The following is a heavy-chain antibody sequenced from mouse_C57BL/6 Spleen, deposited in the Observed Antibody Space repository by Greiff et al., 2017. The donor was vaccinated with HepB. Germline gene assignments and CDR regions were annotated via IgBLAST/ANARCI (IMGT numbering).Heavy chain of an antibody. D-gene: IGHD2-5*01. V-gene: IGHV6-3*01. Sequence: EVKVVESGGGLVQPGGSMKLSCVASGFTFSNYWMNWVRQSPEKGLEWVAQIRLKSDNYATHYAESVKGRFTISRDDSKSSVYLQMNNLRAEDTGIYYCTGDSNLAPFDYWGQGTTLTVSS. CDR1: GFTFSNYW. CDR3: TGDSNLAPFDY. J-gene: IGHJ2*01. CDR2: IRLKSDNYAT.